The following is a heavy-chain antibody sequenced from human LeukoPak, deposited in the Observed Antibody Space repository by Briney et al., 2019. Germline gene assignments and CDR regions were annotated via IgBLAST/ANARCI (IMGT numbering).Heavy chain of an antibody. CDR3: AYDYDFYYFDY. CDR2: IYSGGST. J-gene: IGHJ4*02. V-gene: IGHV3-66*01. D-gene: IGHD3-3*01. Sequence: PGGSLRLSCAASGFTVSSNYMSWVRQAPGKGMEWVSVIYSGGSTYYADSVKGRFTISRDSSKNTLYLQMNSLRAEDTAVYYCAYDYDFYYFDYWGQGTLVTVSS. CDR1: GFTVSSNY.